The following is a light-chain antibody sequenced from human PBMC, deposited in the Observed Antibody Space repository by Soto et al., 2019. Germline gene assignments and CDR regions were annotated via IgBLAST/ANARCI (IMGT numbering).Light chain of an antibody. CDR2: EVT. J-gene: IGLJ2*01. CDR3: CSYAGSSTFGV. V-gene: IGLV2-23*02. Sequence: QSALTQPASVSGSPGQSITISCTGTSSDVGSYNLVSWYQQHPGKAPKLMIYEVTKRPSGVSNRFSGSKSGNMASLTISGLQAEDEADYYCCSYAGSSTFGVFGGGTKLTVL. CDR1: SSDVGSYNL.